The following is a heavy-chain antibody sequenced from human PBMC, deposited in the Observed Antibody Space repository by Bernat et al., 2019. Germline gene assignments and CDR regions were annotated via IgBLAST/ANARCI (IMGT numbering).Heavy chain of an antibody. CDR2: ISSSSSTI. D-gene: IGHD3-22*01. Sequence: EVQLVESGGGLVQPGGFLRLSCAASGFTFSSYSMNWVRQAPGKGLEWVSYISSSSSTIYYADSVKGRFTISRDNAKNSLYLQMNSLRAEDTAVYYCASANTYYYDSSGYYYFDYWGQGTLVTVSS. V-gene: IGHV3-48*01. CDR3: ASANTYYYDSSGYYYFDY. CDR1: GFTFSSYS. J-gene: IGHJ4*02.